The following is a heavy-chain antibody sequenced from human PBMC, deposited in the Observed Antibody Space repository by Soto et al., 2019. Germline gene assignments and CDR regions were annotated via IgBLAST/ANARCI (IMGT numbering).Heavy chain of an antibody. D-gene: IGHD6-19*01. Sequence: SXTLSLTCTVSCGSISSGSYYWSWIRQPPGKGLEWIGYIYYSGSTNYNPSLKSRVTISVDTSKNQFSLKLSSVTAADTVVYYCRRQLAVAGDDAVDIWEQGTMVTVS. CDR2: IYYSGST. CDR3: RRQLAVAGDDAVDI. CDR1: CGSISSGSYY. J-gene: IGHJ3*02. V-gene: IGHV4-61*01.